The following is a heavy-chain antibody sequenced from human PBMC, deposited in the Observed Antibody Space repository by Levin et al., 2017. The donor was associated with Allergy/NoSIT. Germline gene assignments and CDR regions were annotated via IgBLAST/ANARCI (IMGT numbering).Heavy chain of an antibody. CDR1: GFIFGGCW. CDR3: ARGISEAPGIDV. CDR2: INLDATEK. D-gene: IGHD2/OR15-2a*01. V-gene: IGHV3-7*04. J-gene: IGHJ6*02. Sequence: GSLRLSCAASGFIFGGCWMSWVRQAPGKGLEWVATINLDATEKYYVDSLKGRFTISRDNAKNSLYLQMNSLRVDDTAVYYCARGISEAPGIDVWGQGTTVTVSS.